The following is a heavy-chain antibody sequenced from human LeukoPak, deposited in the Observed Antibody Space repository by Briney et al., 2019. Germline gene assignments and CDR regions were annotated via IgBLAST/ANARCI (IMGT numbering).Heavy chain of an antibody. CDR1: GFTFSSYA. CDR2: ISGSGGST. Sequence: PGGSLRLSCAASGFTFSSYAMSWVRQAPGKGLEWVSAISGSGGSTYYADSVKGRFTISRDNSKNTLYLQMNSLRAEDTAVYYCAKGGSGYDYRTHYWYGMDVWRQGTTVTVSS. J-gene: IGHJ6*02. D-gene: IGHD5-12*01. V-gene: IGHV3-23*01. CDR3: AKGGSGYDYRTHYWYGMDV.